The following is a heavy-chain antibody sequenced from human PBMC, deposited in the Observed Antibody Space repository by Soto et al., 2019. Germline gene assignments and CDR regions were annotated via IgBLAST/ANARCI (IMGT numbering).Heavy chain of an antibody. V-gene: IGHV1-69*02. CDR3: ASAYCSGGSCYSIDY. D-gene: IGHD2-15*01. J-gene: IGHJ4*02. CDR1: GGTFSSYT. CDR2: IIPILGIA. Sequence: QVQLVHSGAEVKKPGSSVKVSCKASGGTFSSYTISWVRQAPGQGLEWMGRIIPILGIANYAQKFQGRVTITADKATSTAYRALRSLRSEDTAVYYCASAYCSGGSCYSIDYWGQGTLVTVSS.